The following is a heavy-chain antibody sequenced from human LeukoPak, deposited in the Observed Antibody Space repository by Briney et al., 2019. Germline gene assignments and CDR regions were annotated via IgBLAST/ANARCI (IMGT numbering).Heavy chain of an antibody. CDR3: ARVNARFRQWLPRDY. Sequence: GASVKVSCKASGYTFTSYDINWVRRATGQGLEWMGWMNPNRGNTGYAQKFQGRVTMTRNTYISTAYMELSSLRSEDTAVYYCARVNARFRQWLPRDYWGQGTLVTVSS. D-gene: IGHD6-19*01. J-gene: IGHJ4*02. CDR1: GYTFTSYD. V-gene: IGHV1-8*01. CDR2: MNPNRGNT.